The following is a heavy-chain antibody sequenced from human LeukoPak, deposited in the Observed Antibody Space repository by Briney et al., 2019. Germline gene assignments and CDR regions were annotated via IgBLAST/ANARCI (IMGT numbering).Heavy chain of an antibody. J-gene: IGHJ6*02. Sequence: GGSLRLSCAASGFTFSNYWMSWVRQAPGKGLEWVANIKQDGSEKYYMDSVKGRFTISRDNAKNSLYLQMNSLRAEDTAVYYCARDEYYNFWSGYTHYYGMDVWGQGTTVTISS. V-gene: IGHV3-7*01. D-gene: IGHD3-3*01. CDR1: GFTFSNYW. CDR2: IKQDGSEK. CDR3: ARDEYYNFWSGYTHYYGMDV.